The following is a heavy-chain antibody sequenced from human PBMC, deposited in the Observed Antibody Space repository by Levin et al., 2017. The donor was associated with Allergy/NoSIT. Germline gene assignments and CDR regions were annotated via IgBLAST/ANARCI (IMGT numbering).Heavy chain of an antibody. V-gene: IGHV3-43*01. CDR2: ITWDGGAT. CDR3: SSEKHRLFVS. J-gene: IGHJ4*02. Sequence: LAGGSLRLSCAASGFTFDDYTMHWVRQAPGKDLEWVSLITWDGGATFYVDSVEGRFTISRDHSKNSLYLQMNSLRTADTALYYCSSEKHRLFVSWGQGTLVTVSS. CDR1: GFTFDDYT.